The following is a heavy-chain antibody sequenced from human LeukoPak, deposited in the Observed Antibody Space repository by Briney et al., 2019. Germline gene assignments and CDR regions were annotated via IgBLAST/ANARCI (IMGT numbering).Heavy chain of an antibody. CDR3: ARGYILITLRGVIVIKPTFDY. D-gene: IGHD3-16*02. Sequence: ASVKVSCKASGYTFTSYGISWVRQAPGQGLEWMGWISAYNGNTNYAQKLQGRVTMTTDTSTSTAYMELRSLRSDDTAVYYCARGYILITLRGVIVIKPTFDYWGQGTLVTVSS. J-gene: IGHJ4*02. CDR2: ISAYNGNT. V-gene: IGHV1-18*01. CDR1: GYTFTSYG.